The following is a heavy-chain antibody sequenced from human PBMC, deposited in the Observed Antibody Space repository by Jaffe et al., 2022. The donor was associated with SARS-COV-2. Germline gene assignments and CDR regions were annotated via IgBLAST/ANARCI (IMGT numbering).Heavy chain of an antibody. V-gene: IGHV3-15*01. CDR2: IKSKTDGGTT. CDR3: TTAGYSYGHNYYYYGMDV. Sequence: EVQLVESGGGLVKPGGSLRLSCAASGFTFSNAWMSWVRQAPGKGLEWVGRIKSKTDGGTTDYAAPVKGRFTISRDDSKNTLYLQMNSLKTEDTAVYYCTTAGYSYGHNYYYYGMDVWGQGTTVTVSS. J-gene: IGHJ6*02. D-gene: IGHD5-18*01. CDR1: GFTFSNAW.